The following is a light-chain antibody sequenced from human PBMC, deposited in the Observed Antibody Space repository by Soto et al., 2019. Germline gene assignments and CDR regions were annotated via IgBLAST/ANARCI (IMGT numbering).Light chain of an antibody. CDR1: QSISSW. CDR2: DAS. Sequence: DIQMTQSPSTLSTSVGDRVTITCRASQSISSWLAWYQQKPGKAPKLLIYDASSLESGVPSRFSGSGSGTEFTLTISSLQPDDFATYYCQQYENLPVFGPGTRVEIK. J-gene: IGKJ1*01. V-gene: IGKV1-5*01. CDR3: QQYENLPV.